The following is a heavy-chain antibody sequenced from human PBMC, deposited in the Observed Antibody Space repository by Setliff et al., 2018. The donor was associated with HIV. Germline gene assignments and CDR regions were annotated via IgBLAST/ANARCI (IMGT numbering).Heavy chain of an antibody. J-gene: IGHJ4*02. V-gene: IGHV4-4*08. CDR3: ARTYSSSWYSSHLWVDY. CDR1: GGSISSYY. D-gene: IGHD6-13*01. Sequence: PSETLSLTCTVSGGSISSYYWSWIRQPPGEGLEWIGHIYIGSTNYNPSLKSRVTISADTSKNQFSLKLSSVTAADTAVYYCARTYSSSWYSSHLWVDYWGQGTLVTVSS. CDR2: IYIGST.